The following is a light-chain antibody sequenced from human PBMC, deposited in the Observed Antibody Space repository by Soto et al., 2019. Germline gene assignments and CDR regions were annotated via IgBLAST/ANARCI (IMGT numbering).Light chain of an antibody. J-gene: IGLJ3*02. CDR1: SGDVGGYKY. CDR2: EVS. V-gene: IGLV2-14*01. CDR3: SSYTSSSTLV. Sequence: QSALTQPASVSGSPGQSITISCSETSGDVGGYKYVSWNQQHPGKAPKLMISEVSNRPSGVSTRFSGSKSVNTASLTISGLQAEDEADYYCSSYTSSSTLVFGGGTKVTVL.